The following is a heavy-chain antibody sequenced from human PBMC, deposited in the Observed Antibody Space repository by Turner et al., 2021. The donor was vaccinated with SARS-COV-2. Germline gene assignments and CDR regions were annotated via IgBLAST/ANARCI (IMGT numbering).Heavy chain of an antibody. Sequence: EVQLLESGGGLVQPRGSLRLSCAASGFTFSSYAMRWVRQAPGKGLEWVAAISGSGGITYYADAVKGRFTISRDNSKNTLYLQMNSLRAEDTAVYYCAKGHSGYDLFFDYWGQGTLVTVSS. V-gene: IGHV3-23*01. D-gene: IGHD5-12*01. CDR3: AKGHSGYDLFFDY. CDR1: GFTFSSYA. J-gene: IGHJ4*02. CDR2: ISGSGGIT.